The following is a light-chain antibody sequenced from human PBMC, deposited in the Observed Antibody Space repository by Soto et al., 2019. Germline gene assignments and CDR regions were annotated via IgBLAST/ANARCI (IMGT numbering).Light chain of an antibody. J-gene: IGKJ4*01. Sequence: EIVLTQSPLSLPVTPGEPASISCMSSRNLLHSNGYYYLDWYLQKPGQSPQLLIYLGSNRASGVPDRFSGSGSGTDFTLTIGRVEAEDVGVYFCAQGLATPFTFGGGTKVDIK. CDR2: LGS. CDR3: AQGLATPFT. CDR1: RNLLHSNGYYY. V-gene: IGKV2-28*01.